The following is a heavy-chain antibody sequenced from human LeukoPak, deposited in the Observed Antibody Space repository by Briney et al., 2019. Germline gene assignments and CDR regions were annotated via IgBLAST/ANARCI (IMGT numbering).Heavy chain of an antibody. CDR2: IYGGGSS. J-gene: IGHJ4*02. V-gene: IGHV4-4*09. Sequence: SETLSLTCTVSGGSIGGFCWGWIRQPPGKGLEWIGYIYGGGSSTYNPSLQSRVIISMDTSQNQFSLKLISMTAADTAVYYCVRRRGGYGEGELPFWGQGVLVTVSA. D-gene: IGHD4-17*01. CDR1: GGSIGGFC. CDR3: VRRRGGYGEGELPF.